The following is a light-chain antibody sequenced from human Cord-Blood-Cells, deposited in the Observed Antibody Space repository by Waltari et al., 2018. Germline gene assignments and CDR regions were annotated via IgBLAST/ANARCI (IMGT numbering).Light chain of an antibody. V-gene: IGLV2-23*01. Sequence: QSALTQPASVSGSPGQSITISCTGTSSDVGSYHLVSWYQQHPGKAPKLMIYEGSKRPSGVSNRFSGSKCGNTASLTISGLQAEDEADYYCCSYAGSSTLVFGGGTKLTVL. CDR3: CSYAGSSTLV. CDR2: EGS. CDR1: SSDVGSYHL. J-gene: IGLJ2*01.